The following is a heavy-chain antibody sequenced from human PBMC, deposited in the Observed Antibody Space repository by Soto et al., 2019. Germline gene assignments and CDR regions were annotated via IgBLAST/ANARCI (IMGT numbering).Heavy chain of an antibody. CDR1: GYTFTSYA. D-gene: IGHD3-10*01. V-gene: IGHV1-3*01. CDR3: ARDYYDSGTYSPFDP. CDR2: INAGNGNT. J-gene: IGHJ5*02. Sequence: GASVKVSCKASGYTFTSYAMHWVRQAPGQRLEWMGWINAGNGNTKYSQKLQGRVTMTTDTSTSTAYMELRSLRSDDTAVYYCARDYYDSGTYSPFDPWGQGALVTVSS.